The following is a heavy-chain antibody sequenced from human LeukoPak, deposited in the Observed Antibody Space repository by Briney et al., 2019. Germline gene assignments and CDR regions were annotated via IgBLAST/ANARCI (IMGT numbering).Heavy chain of an antibody. D-gene: IGHD6-6*01. Sequence: RAXVKVSCKASGYTFTGYYMHWVRQAPGQGLEWMGWINPNSGGTNYAQKFQGRVTMTRDTSISTAYMELSRLRSDDTAVYYCARGHRIAARHFDYWGQGTLVTVSS. CDR1: GYTFTGYY. CDR2: INPNSGGT. CDR3: ARGHRIAARHFDY. J-gene: IGHJ4*02. V-gene: IGHV1-2*02.